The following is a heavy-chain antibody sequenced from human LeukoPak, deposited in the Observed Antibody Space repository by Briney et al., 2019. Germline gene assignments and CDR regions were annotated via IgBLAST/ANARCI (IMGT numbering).Heavy chain of an antibody. CDR2: IYTSGST. J-gene: IGHJ4*02. Sequence: SETLSLTCTVSGGSISSGSYYWSWIRQPAGKGLEWIGRIYTSGSTNYNPSLKSRVTISVDTSKNQFSLKLSSVAAADTAVYYCARGTGGYRTQVFDYWGQGTLVTVSS. V-gene: IGHV4-61*02. D-gene: IGHD2-8*02. CDR3: ARGTGGYRTQVFDY. CDR1: GGSISSGSYY.